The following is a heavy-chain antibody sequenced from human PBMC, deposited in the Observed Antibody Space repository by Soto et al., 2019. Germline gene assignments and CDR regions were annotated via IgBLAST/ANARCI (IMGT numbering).Heavy chain of an antibody. CDR1: GFTFSSHA. J-gene: IGHJ6*02. D-gene: IGHD4-17*01. Sequence: GGSLRLSCAASGFTFSSHAMSWVRQAPGRGLEWVSTISGSGGSAYFAASVKGRFTISRDNSKNTLYLQMNSLRAEDTAVYYCARVGEGTVTTRNYYYGMDVWGQGTTVTVFS. V-gene: IGHV3-23*01. CDR3: ARVGEGTVTTRNYYYGMDV. CDR2: ISGSGGSA.